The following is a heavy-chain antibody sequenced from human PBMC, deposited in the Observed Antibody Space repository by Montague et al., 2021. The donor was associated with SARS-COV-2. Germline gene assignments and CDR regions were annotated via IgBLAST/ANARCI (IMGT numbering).Heavy chain of an antibody. D-gene: IGHD6-13*01. CDR1: GFTFSSYA. J-gene: IGHJ4*02. Sequence: SLRLSCAASGFTFSSYAMHWVRQAPGKGLEWVAVISYDGSNKYYADSVKGRLTISRDNSKNTLYLQMNSLRAEDTAVYYCARDQQLAVDYWGQGTLVTVSS. CDR2: ISYDGSNK. V-gene: IGHV3-30-3*01. CDR3: ARDQQLAVDY.